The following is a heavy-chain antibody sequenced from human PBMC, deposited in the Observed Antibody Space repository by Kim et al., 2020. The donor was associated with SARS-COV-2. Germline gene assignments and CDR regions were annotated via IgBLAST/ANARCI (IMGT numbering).Heavy chain of an antibody. CDR2: IIPILGIA. Sequence: SVKVSCKASGGTFSSYAISWVRQAPGQGLEWMGRIIPILGIANYAQKFQGRVTITADKSTSTAYMELSSLRSEDTAVYYCARDDYYDSSGYYYVGRGGYYYYGMDVWGQGTTVTVSS. V-gene: IGHV1-69*04. CDR3: ARDDYYDSSGYYYVGRGGYYYYGMDV. CDR1: GGTFSSYA. D-gene: IGHD3-22*01. J-gene: IGHJ6*02.